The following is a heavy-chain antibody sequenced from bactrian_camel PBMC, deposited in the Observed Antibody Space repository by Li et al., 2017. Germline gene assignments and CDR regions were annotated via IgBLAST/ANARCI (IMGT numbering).Heavy chain of an antibody. CDR1: GVTGSLYC. J-gene: IGHJ6*01. CDR3: AADGSGNWYNCLSSFFGSNFGY. V-gene: IGHV3S54*01. D-gene: IGHD2*01. CDR2: IYTFDDNT. Sequence: HVQLVESGGGSVQSGGSLRLSCAASGVTGSLYCMGWFRQAPGKQREGVAVIYTFDDNTYYVDSVKGRFTISQDNANKLVCLQMSSLKPEDTGTYYCAADGSGNWYNCLSSFFGSNFGYLGQGTQVTVS.